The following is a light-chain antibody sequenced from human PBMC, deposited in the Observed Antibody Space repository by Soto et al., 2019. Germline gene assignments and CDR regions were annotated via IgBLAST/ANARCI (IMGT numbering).Light chain of an antibody. CDR2: GVY. J-gene: IGKJ4*01. Sequence: PGERATLSCRASQSVSSYLAWYXQKXGQXXRXXXYGVYSRATGAPDRFSGSGSGTDFTLTISRLEPEDFAVYYCQQYVTSPLTFGGGTKVDIK. CDR1: QSVSSY. CDR3: QQYVTSPLT. V-gene: IGKV3-20*01.